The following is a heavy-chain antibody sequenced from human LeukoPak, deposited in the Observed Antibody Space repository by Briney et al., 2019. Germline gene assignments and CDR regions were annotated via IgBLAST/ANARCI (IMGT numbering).Heavy chain of an antibody. J-gene: IGHJ3*02. CDR1: RFTFSSYG. D-gene: IGHD3-22*01. CDR2: IQYDGSNE. Sequence: GGSLRLSCAASRFTFSSYGMHWVRQAPGKGLEWVAYIQYDGSNEQYADSVKGRFSISRDSSKNILYLQMNSLRAEDTAVYYCARDSSPRHYYDSSGYYPDAFDIWGQGTMVTVSS. CDR3: ARDSSPRHYYDSSGYYPDAFDI. V-gene: IGHV3-30*02.